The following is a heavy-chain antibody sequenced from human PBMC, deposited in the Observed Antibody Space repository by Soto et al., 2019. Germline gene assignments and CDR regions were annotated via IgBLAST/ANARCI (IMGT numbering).Heavy chain of an antibody. CDR1: GFTFSSYW. CDR2: IKGDGSAK. J-gene: IGHJ4*02. D-gene: IGHD2-15*01. Sequence: GGSLRLSCAASGFTFSSYWMRWVRQAPGKGLEWVADIKGDGSAKNCVDSLKGRFTISRDNAKNSLYLQMNGLRAEDTAVYYCAKGGGSCCFDYWGQGTLVTVSS. V-gene: IGHV3-7*01. CDR3: AKGGGSCCFDY.